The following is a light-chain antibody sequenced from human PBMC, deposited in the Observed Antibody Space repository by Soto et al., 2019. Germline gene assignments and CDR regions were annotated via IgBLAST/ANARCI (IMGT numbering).Light chain of an antibody. CDR1: SSDVGYYNY. J-gene: IGLJ1*01. V-gene: IGLV2-14*01. CDR2: EVN. Sequence: QSVLTQPASVSGSPGQSITISCTGTSSDVGYYNYVSWYRQHPSKAPRLMIYEVNNRPSGVSNRFSGSKSGNTASLTISGLQAEAEADYYCSSCTSSSTLLYVFGTGTKVTVL. CDR3: SSCTSSSTLLYV.